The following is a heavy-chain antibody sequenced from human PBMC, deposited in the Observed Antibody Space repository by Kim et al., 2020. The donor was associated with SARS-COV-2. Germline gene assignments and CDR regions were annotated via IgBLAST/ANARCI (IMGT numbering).Heavy chain of an antibody. CDR1: GFTFSTYA. D-gene: IGHD4-17*01. Sequence: GGSLRLSCVASGFTFSTYAMSWVRQAPGKGLEWVSAIGGSGGSTYYADSVKGRFTISRDNSKNTLYLQMNSLRAEDTAVYYCALNMTIGYFDYWGQGTLVTVSS. V-gene: IGHV3-23*01. CDR3: ALNMTIGYFDY. J-gene: IGHJ4*02. CDR2: IGGSGGST.